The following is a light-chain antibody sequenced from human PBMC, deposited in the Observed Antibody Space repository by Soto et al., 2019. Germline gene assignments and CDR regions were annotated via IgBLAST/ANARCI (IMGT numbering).Light chain of an antibody. CDR2: DNN. CDR1: SSNIGNNL. CDR3: LAWDGGLSAVV. Sequence: SVLTQPPSVSAAPGQKVTISCSGSSSNIGNNLVSWYQHLPVTAPRLLIYDNNKRPSGIPDRFSGSKSGTSATLGITGLQTGDEADYYCLAWDGGLSAVVFGGGTKVTVL. J-gene: IGLJ3*02. V-gene: IGLV1-51*01.